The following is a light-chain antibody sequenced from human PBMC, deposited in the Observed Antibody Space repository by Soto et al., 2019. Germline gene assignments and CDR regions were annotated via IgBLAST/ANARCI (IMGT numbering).Light chain of an antibody. V-gene: IGLV1-36*01. CDR1: SANVGDNA. CDR2: YDD. J-gene: IGLJ3*02. Sequence: QSVLTQPPSVSEAPRQRVTISCSGSSANVGDNAVSWYQQLPGKAPKLLIYYDDLRPSGVSDRFSGSKSGTSASLAISGLQSDDEADYYCAAWEDSLNGWVFGGGTKVTVL. CDR3: AAWEDSLNGWV.